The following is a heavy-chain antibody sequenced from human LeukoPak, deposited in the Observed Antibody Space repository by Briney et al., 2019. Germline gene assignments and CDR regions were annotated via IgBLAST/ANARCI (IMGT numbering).Heavy chain of an antibody. J-gene: IGHJ4*02. V-gene: IGHV3-30*19. CDR2: ISYDGSNK. D-gene: IGHD2-2*01. CDR1: GFTFSRYG. Sequence: GGSLRLSCVASGFTFSRYGMHWVRQAPGKGLEWVAVISYDGSNKYYADSVKGRFTISRDNSKNTLYLQMNSLRAEDTAVYYCAREAVVVPAANGGFDYWGQGTLVTVSS. CDR3: AREAVVVPAANGGFDY.